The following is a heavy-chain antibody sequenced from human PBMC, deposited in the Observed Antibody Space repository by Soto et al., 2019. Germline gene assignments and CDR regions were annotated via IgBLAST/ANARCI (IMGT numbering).Heavy chain of an antibody. J-gene: IGHJ4*02. Sequence: GGSLRLSCAAPGFTFSSYWMHWVRQAPGKGLVWVSRINSDGSSTSYADSVKGRFTISRDNAKNTFYLQMNSLRAEDTAVYYCAKERGYSGYSFDYWGQGTLVTVSS. V-gene: IGHV3-74*01. CDR3: AKERGYSGYSFDY. CDR2: INSDGSST. CDR1: GFTFSSYW. D-gene: IGHD5-12*01.